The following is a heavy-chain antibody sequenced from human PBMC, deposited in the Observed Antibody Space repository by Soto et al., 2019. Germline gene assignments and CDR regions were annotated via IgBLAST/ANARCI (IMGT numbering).Heavy chain of an antibody. D-gene: IGHD2-8*01. CDR3: AKKGLGSLKTFCSNSDCHYAFDL. V-gene: IGHV3-23*01. CDR1: GFTFINYA. Sequence: EVQLLESGVGLVPPGASLRLSCAASGFTFINYAMIWVRQAPGTGLDWVSTISGGGDGTYYADSVKGHFTISRDNSKNTLYLQMNSLRAEDTAIYYCAKKGLGSLKTFCSNSDCHYAFDLWGQGTVVTVSS. J-gene: IGHJ3*01. CDR2: ISGGGDGT.